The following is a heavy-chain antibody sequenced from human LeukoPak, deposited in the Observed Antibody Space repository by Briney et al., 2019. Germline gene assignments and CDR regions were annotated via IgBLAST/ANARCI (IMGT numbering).Heavy chain of an antibody. V-gene: IGHV5-51*01. J-gene: IGHJ4*02. CDR2: IYPGDSDT. CDR1: GYSFTSYW. Sequence: PGESLKISCKGSGYSFTSYWIGWVRQMPGKGLEWMGIIYPGDSDTRYSPSFQGQVTISADKSISTAYLQWSSLKASDTAMYYCARRVVVAATPLASNFDHWGQGTLVTVSS. D-gene: IGHD2-15*01. CDR3: ARRVVVAATPLASNFDH.